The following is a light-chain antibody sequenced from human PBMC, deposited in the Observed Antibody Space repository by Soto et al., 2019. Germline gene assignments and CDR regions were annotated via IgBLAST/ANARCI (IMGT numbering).Light chain of an antibody. Sequence: ETVWTQSPGSLSLSPGQRATLSCRASQSVDTTFFAWYQKKPGQAPRLLIYGASKRATGIPDRFSGSGSGTDFTLVISRLEPEDFAVYYCQQYMSSVTFGQGTKVEIK. CDR1: QSVDTTF. V-gene: IGKV3-20*01. J-gene: IGKJ1*01. CDR2: GAS. CDR3: QQYMSSVT.